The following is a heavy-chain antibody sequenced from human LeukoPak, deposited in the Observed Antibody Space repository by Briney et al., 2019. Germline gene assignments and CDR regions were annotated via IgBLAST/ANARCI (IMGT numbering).Heavy chain of an antibody. CDR1: GGSISSDSYY. D-gene: IGHD6-19*01. J-gene: IGHJ4*02. Sequence: SETLSLTCTVSGGSISSDSYYWAWIRRPPGKGLEWIASIYYSGSTYYSPSLKSRVTISVDTSRNQFSLKLSSETAADTAVYYCASLAVAGLSEGYWGQGTLVIVSS. CDR2: IYYSGST. V-gene: IGHV4-39*01. CDR3: ASLAVAGLSEGY.